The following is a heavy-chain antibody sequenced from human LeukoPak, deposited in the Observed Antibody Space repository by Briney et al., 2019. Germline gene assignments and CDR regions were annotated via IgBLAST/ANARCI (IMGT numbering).Heavy chain of an antibody. D-gene: IGHD3-3*01. CDR1: GGTFSSYA. J-gene: IGHJ6*02. V-gene: IGHV7-4-1*02. Sequence: GASVKVSCKASGGTFSSYAISWVRQAPGQGLEWMGWINTNTGNPTYAQGFTGRFVFSLDTSVSTAYLQISSLKAEDTAVYYCAREGYDFWSGYLTPYYYGMDVWGQGTTVTVSS. CDR3: AREGYDFWSGYLTPYYYGMDV. CDR2: INTNTGNP.